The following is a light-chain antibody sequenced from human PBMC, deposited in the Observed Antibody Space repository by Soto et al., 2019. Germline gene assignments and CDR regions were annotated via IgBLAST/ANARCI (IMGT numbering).Light chain of an antibody. CDR3: QTWDTGARVV. V-gene: IGLV4-69*01. CDR2: LSSDGSH. CDR1: SGHSSYA. Sequence: QLVLTQSPSASASLGASVKLTCTLSSGHSSYAIAWHQQQPEKGPRYLMKLSSDGSHSKGDGNPDRFSGSSSGAERYLTISSLQSEDEADYYCQTWDTGARVVFGGGTQLTVL. J-gene: IGLJ2*01.